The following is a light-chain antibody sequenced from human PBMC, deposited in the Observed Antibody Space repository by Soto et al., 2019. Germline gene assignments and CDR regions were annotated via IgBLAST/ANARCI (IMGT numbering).Light chain of an antibody. Sequence: IQMTQSPSSLSATIGDRVTIACRASQSISSYLNWYQQKPGKAPKLLIYAASSLQSGVPSRFSGSGSGTDFTLTISSLQPEDFATYYCQQSYSTPLTFGGGSMVDI. CDR2: AAS. CDR3: QQSYSTPLT. CDR1: QSISSY. V-gene: IGKV1-39*01. J-gene: IGKJ4*01.